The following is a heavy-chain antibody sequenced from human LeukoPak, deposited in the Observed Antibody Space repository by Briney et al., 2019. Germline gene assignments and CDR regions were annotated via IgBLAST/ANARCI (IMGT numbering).Heavy chain of an antibody. D-gene: IGHD1-26*01. CDR3: AKEISRWVRELPDY. V-gene: IGHV3-30*18. CDR2: ISYDGSNK. CDR1: GFTFSSYG. Sequence: PGGSLRLSCAASGFTFSSYGMHWVRQAPGKGLEWVAVISYDGSNKYYADSVKGRFTISRDNSKNTLYLQMNSLRAEDTAVYYCAKEISRWVRELPDYWGQGTLVTVSS. J-gene: IGHJ4*02.